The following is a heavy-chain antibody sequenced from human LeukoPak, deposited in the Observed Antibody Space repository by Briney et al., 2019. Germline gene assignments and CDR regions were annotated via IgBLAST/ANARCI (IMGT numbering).Heavy chain of an antibody. Sequence: QPGGSLRLSCAASGFTFGTCAMSWVRQAPGKGLEWVSVIGPSGGSTYYADSVKGRFTVSRDNSKNTLYPQMNSLRAEDTAVYYCAKDARGVPSPLDYWGQGTLVTVSS. J-gene: IGHJ4*02. CDR1: GFTFGTCA. CDR3: AKDARGVPSPLDY. V-gene: IGHV3-23*01. CDR2: IGPSGGST. D-gene: IGHD1-26*01.